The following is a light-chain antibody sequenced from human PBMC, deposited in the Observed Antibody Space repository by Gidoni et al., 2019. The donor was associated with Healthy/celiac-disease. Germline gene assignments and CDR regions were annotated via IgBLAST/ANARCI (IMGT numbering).Light chain of an antibody. CDR3: QQYGNSPLT. J-gene: IGKJ4*01. Sequence: GTLSCRATQSVSSSYLAWYQQKPGQAPRLLIYGASSRATGIPDRFSGSGSGTDFTLTISRLEPEDFAVYYCQQYGNSPLTFGGGTTVEI. CDR2: GAS. V-gene: IGKV3-20*01. CDR1: QSVSSSY.